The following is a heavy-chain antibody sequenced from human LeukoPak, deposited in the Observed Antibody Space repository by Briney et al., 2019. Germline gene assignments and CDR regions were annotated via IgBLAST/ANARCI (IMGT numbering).Heavy chain of an antibody. Sequence: GASVKVSCKASGYTFTDYTIHWVRQAPGQRLEWMGWINAGNGDTKYSQNFQGRVAITRVTSASTAHMELSSLRSEDTAVYFCARDVGYSYGYFGHWGQGTLVTVSS. J-gene: IGHJ4*02. CDR3: ARDVGYSYGYFGH. CDR1: GYTFTDYT. CDR2: INAGNGDT. V-gene: IGHV1-3*01. D-gene: IGHD5-18*01.